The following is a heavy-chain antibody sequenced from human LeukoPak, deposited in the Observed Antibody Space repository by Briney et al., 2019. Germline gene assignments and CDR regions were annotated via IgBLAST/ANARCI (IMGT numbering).Heavy chain of an antibody. V-gene: IGHV1-2*02. D-gene: IGHD6-13*01. J-gene: IGHJ4*02. CDR2: INPNSGGT. Sequence: GASVKVSCKASGYTFTSYDINWVRQAPGQGLEWMGWINPNSGGTNYAQKFQGRVTMTRDTSISTAYMELSRLRSDDTAVYYCARIAAGTIFDYWGQGTLVTVSS. CDR3: ARIAAGTIFDY. CDR1: GYTFTSYD.